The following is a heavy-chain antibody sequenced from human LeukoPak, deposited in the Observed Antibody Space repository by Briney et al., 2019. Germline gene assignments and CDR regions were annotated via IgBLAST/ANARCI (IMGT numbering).Heavy chain of an antibody. V-gene: IGHV1-69*01. J-gene: IGHJ1*01. Sequence: SVKVSCKASGGTFSSYAISWVRQAPGQGLEWMGGIIPIFGTANYAQKFQGRVTITADESTSTAYMELSSLGSEDTAVYYCARVYDSSGFEYFQHWGQGTLVTVSS. D-gene: IGHD3-22*01. CDR2: IIPIFGTA. CDR1: GGTFSSYA. CDR3: ARVYDSSGFEYFQH.